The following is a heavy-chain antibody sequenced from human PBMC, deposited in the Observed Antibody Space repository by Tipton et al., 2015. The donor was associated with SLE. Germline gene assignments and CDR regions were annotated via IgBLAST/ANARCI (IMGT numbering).Heavy chain of an antibody. CDR1: GGSFSGYY. D-gene: IGHD2-2*01. V-gene: IGHV4-34*01. CDR2: INHSGST. CDR3: ARALVGVVVPAAMAEHYFDY. J-gene: IGHJ4*02. Sequence: LRLSCAVYGGSFSGYYWSWIRQPPGKGLEWIGEINHSGSTNYNPSLKSRVTISVDTSKNQFSLKLSSVTAADTAGYYCARALVGVVVPAAMAEHYFDYWGQGTLVTVSS.